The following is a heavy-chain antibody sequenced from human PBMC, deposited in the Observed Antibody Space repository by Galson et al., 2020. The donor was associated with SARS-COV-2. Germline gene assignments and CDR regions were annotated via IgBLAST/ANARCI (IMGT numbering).Heavy chain of an antibody. CDR2: IYYIGST. CDR3: ARYAYCNSTSCYRHFDY. D-gene: IGHD2-2*01. V-gene: IGHV4-30-4*01. Sequence: METSETLSLTCTVSGGSISSGDYYWSWIRQTPGKGLEWIGYIYYIGSTYFNPSLQSRVSMSVDTSKNQFSLKLSSVTAADTAVYYCARYAYCNSTSCYRHFDYWGQGTLVSVSS. CDR1: GGSISSGDYY. J-gene: IGHJ4*02.